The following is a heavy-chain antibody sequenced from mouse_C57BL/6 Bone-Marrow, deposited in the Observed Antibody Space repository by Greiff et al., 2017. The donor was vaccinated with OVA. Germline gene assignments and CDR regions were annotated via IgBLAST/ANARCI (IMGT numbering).Heavy chain of an antibody. J-gene: IGHJ1*03. D-gene: IGHD1-1*01. V-gene: IGHV1-69*01. CDR2: IDPSDSYT. Sequence: QVQLQQPGAELVMPGASVKLSCKASGYTFTSYWMHWVKQRPGQGLEWIGEIDPSDSYTNYNQKFKGKSTLTVDKSSSTAYMQLSSLTSEDSAVYYCAVGTVEYFDVWGTGTTVTVSS. CDR1: GYTFTSYW. CDR3: AVGTVEYFDV.